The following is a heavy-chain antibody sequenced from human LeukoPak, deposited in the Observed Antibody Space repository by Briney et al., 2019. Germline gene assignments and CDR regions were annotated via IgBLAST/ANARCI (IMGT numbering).Heavy chain of an antibody. D-gene: IGHD6-6*01. J-gene: IGHJ6*03. CDR2: INHSGST. V-gene: IGHV4-34*01. Sequence: PSETLSLTCAVYGGTFSGYYWSWIRQPPGKGLEWIGDINHSGSTNYNPSLKSRVAISVDTSKNQFSLKLSSVTAADTAVYYCARIKGAARPRDYYYYYYMDVWGKGTTVTVSS. CDR1: GGTFSGYY. CDR3: ARIKGAARPRDYYYYYYMDV.